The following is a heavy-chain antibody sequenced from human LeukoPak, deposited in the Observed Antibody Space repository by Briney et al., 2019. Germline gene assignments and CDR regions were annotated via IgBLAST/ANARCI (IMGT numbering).Heavy chain of an antibody. CDR1: GYTLTDYY. J-gene: IGHJ4*02. D-gene: IGHD3-22*01. CDR3: ARVGYYESSGYYEY. Sequence: ASVKVSCKASGYTLTDYYMHWVRQAPGQGLEWMGRINPNSGGTNYAQKFQGRVTMTRDTSIGTVYMELSRLRSDDTAVYYCARVGYYESSGYYEYWGQGTLVTVSS. CDR2: INPNSGGT. V-gene: IGHV1-2*06.